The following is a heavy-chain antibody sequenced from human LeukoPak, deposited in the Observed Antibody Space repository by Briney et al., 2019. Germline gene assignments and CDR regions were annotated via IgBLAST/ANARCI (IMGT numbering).Heavy chain of an antibody. Sequence: GGSLRLSCAASGFTFSSYWMSWVRQAPGKGLEWVANIKQDGSEKYYVDSVKGRFTISRDNAKNSLYLQMNSLRAEDTAVYYCARDEVVVPAAYYYGMDVWGQGTTVTVSS. CDR3: ARDEVVVPAAYYYGMDV. CDR2: IKQDGSEK. D-gene: IGHD2-2*01. V-gene: IGHV3-7*01. CDR1: GFTFSSYW. J-gene: IGHJ6*02.